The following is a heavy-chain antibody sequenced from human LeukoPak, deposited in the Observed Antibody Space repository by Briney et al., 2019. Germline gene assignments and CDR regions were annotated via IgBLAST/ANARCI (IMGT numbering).Heavy chain of an antibody. Sequence: GGSLRLSCAVSGFTFSSYEMNWVRQAPGKGLEWVSYISSGSTIYDADSVKGRFTISRDNAKNSLYLQMNSLRAEDTAVYYCARESIAVAGAPFDYWGQGTLVTVSS. CDR3: ARESIAVAGAPFDY. CDR1: GFTFSSYE. CDR2: ISSGSTI. J-gene: IGHJ4*02. V-gene: IGHV3-48*03. D-gene: IGHD6-19*01.